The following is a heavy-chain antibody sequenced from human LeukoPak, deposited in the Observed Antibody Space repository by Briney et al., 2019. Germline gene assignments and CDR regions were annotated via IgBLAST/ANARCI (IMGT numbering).Heavy chain of an antibody. CDR2: ISGSGDIT. V-gene: IGHV3-23*01. Sequence: GGSLRLSCAASGFSFSSYAMSWVRQAPGKGLEWVSGISGSGDITYYADSVKGRFTISRDNSKNTLYLQVNSLRAEDTAIYYCAKGGSAAITTGGFDPWGQGTLVTVSS. CDR3: AKGGSAAITTGGFDP. J-gene: IGHJ5*02. CDR1: GFSFSSYA. D-gene: IGHD1-26*01.